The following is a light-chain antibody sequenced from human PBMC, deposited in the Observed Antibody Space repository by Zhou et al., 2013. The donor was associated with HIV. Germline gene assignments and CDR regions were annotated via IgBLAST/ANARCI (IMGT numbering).Light chain of an antibody. CDR2: LGS. Sequence: EIVMTQSPLSLPVTPGEPASISCRSSQSLQHSNGYNYLDWYLQKPGQSPRLLIYLGSNRASGVPDRFSGSGSGTHFTLKISRVEADDAGVYYCMQPLQTPRTFGQG. J-gene: IGKJ1*01. CDR3: MQPLQTPRT. CDR1: QSLQHSNGYNY. V-gene: IGKV2-28*01.